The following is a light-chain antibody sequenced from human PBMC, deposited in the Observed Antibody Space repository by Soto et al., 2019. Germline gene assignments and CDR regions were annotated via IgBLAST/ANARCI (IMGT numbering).Light chain of an antibody. CDR1: RSNIGNNY. Sequence: QSVLTQPPSVSAAPGQKVTISFSGSRSNIGNNYVSWYQQLPGTAPKLLIYDNNKRPSGIPDRFSGSKSGTSGTLDITGLQTGDEADYYCATWDGSLPAEVFGGGTKLTVL. J-gene: IGLJ2*01. CDR3: ATWDGSLPAEV. V-gene: IGLV1-51*01. CDR2: DNN.